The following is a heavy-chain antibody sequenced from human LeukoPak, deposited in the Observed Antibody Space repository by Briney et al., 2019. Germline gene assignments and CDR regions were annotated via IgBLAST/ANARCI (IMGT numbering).Heavy chain of an antibody. CDR1: GFTFSSYA. CDR2: ISGSGGST. D-gene: IGHD6-13*01. Sequence: GGSLRLSCAASGFTFSSYAMSWVRQAPGKGLEWVSAISGSGGSTYYADSVKGRFTISRDNSKNTLYLQMSSLRAEYTAVYYCAKDQPRIAAAGTDDYWGQGTLVTVSS. J-gene: IGHJ4*02. V-gene: IGHV3-23*01. CDR3: AKDQPRIAAAGTDDY.